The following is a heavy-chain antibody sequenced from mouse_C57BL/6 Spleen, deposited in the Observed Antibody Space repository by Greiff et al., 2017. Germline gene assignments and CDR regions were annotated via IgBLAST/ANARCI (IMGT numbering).Heavy chain of an antibody. J-gene: IGHJ2*01. V-gene: IGHV1-15*01. CDR1: GYTFTDYE. CDR2: IDPKTGGT. Sequence: VQLQQSGAELVRPGASVTLSCKASGYTFTDYEMHWVKQTPVHGLEWIGAIDPKTGGTAYNQKFKGKAILTADKSSSTAYMELRSLTSENSAVYYCTRRTRTWGRDYWGPGTTLTVSS. D-gene: IGHD1-3*01. CDR3: TRRTRTWGRDY.